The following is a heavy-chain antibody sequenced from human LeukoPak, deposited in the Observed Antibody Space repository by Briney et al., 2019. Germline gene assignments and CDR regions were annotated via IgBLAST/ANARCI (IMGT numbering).Heavy chain of an antibody. J-gene: IGHJ4*02. Sequence: EASVKVSCKASGYTFTSYGISWVRQAPRQGLEWMGWISAYNGNTNYAQKLQGRVTMTTDTSTSTAYMELRSLRSDDTAVYYCAREGQGYDFWSGYLDYWGQGTLVTVSS. CDR2: ISAYNGNT. CDR3: AREGQGYDFWSGYLDY. V-gene: IGHV1-18*01. CDR1: GYTFTSYG. D-gene: IGHD3-3*01.